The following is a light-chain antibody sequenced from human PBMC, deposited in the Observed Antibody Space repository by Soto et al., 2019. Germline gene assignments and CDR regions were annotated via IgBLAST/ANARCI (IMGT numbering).Light chain of an antibody. V-gene: IGKV1-5*01. CDR2: HAS. Sequence: DIQMTQSPSTLSASVGDRVTITCRASQFISSWLAWYQQKPGKVPKVLIFHASNLESGVPSRFSGSGSGTEFTLTIISLQPDDFATYYCQQYNSYPWTFGQGTKVEI. J-gene: IGKJ1*01. CDR1: QFISSW. CDR3: QQYNSYPWT.